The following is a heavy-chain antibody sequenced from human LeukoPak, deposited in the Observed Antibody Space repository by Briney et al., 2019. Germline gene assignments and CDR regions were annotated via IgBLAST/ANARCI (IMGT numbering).Heavy chain of an antibody. CDR3: AKDDLSMATAMVNY. J-gene: IGHJ4*02. Sequence: PGRSLRLSCAASGFTFSSYGMHWVRQAPGKGLEWVAVISYDGSNKYYADSVKGRFTISRDNSKNTLYLQMNSLRAEDTAVYYCAKDDLSMATAMVNYWGQGTLVTVSS. CDR2: ISYDGSNK. V-gene: IGHV3-30*18. CDR1: GFTFSSYG. D-gene: IGHD5-18*01.